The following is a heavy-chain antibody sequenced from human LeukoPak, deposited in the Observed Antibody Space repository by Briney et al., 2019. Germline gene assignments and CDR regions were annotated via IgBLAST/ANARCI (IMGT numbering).Heavy chain of an antibody. D-gene: IGHD3/OR15-3a*01. Sequence: GGSLRLSCTASGFTLRSYWMTWVRQAPGKGLEWVANIKDDGRDKKYVDSVKGRFTISRDNAKNSLYLQMSSLTAEDTAVYYCARDPGTGFDSWGQGTLVTVSS. CDR1: GFTLRSYW. V-gene: IGHV3-7*03. CDR2: IKDDGRDK. CDR3: ARDPGTGFDS. J-gene: IGHJ4*02.